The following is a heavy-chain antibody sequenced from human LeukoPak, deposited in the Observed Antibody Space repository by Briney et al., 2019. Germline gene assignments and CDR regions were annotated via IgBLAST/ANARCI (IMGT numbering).Heavy chain of an antibody. J-gene: IGHJ5*02. CDR2: VHYTGRT. CDR3: ARDSFSSSWPKWFDP. CDR1: GGSISSYY. Sequence: SETLSLTCTVSGGSISSYYWSWIRQPPGKGLEWIGYVHYTGRTYYNPSLKSRVTISIDTSKNQFSLRLSSVTAADTAVYYCARDSFSSSWPKWFDPWGQGILVAVSS. V-gene: IGHV4-59*01. D-gene: IGHD6-13*01.